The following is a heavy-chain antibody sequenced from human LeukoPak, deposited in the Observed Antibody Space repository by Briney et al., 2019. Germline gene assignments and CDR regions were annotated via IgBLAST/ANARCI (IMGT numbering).Heavy chain of an antibody. J-gene: IGHJ6*03. Sequence: GASVKVSFKASGGTFSIYAISWVRQAPGQGLEWMGRIIPIFGTANYAQKFQGRVTITTDESTSTAYMELSSLRSEDTAVYYCARVLIQRLRSNVGRYYYYYYMDVWGKGTTVTVSS. D-gene: IGHD6-25*01. CDR3: ARVLIQRLRSNVGRYYYYYYMDV. CDR1: GGTFSIYA. CDR2: IIPIFGTA. V-gene: IGHV1-69*05.